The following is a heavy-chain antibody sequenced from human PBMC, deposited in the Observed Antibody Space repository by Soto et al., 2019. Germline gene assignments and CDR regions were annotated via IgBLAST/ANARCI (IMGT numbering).Heavy chain of an antibody. V-gene: IGHV5-51*01. J-gene: IGHJ5*02. CDR2: IYPGDSDT. CDR1: GYSFTSYW. Sequence: GESLKISCKGSGYSFTSYWIGWVRQMPRKGLEWMGIIYPGDSDTRYSPSFQGQVTISADKSISTAYLQWSSLKASDTAMYYCARYEKKGDIVVVPAAQNWFDPWGQGTLVTVSS. CDR3: ARYEKKGDIVVVPAAQNWFDP. D-gene: IGHD2-2*01.